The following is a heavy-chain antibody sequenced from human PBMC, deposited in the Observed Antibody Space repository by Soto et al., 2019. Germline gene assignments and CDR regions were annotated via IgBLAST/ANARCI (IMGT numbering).Heavy chain of an antibody. Sequence: QVQLVQSGAEVKKPGSSVKVSCKASGGTFSSYAISWVRQAPGQGLEWMGEIIPIFGTANYAQKFQGRVTITADESTSTAYMALSSLRSEETAVYYCARDRGPSSGYYPYWFDPWGQGTLVSVSS. J-gene: IGHJ5*02. CDR2: IIPIFGTA. V-gene: IGHV1-69*12. CDR3: ARDRGPSSGYYPYWFDP. D-gene: IGHD3-22*01. CDR1: GGTFSSYA.